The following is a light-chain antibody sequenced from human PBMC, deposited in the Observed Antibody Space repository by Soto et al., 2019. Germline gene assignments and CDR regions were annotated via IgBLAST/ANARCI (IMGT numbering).Light chain of an antibody. Sequence: EIVLTQSPGTLSLSPGDRATLSCRASQSVISDYLAWYQQKPGQAPRLLIYGASNRATGIPARFSGSGSGTDFTLTISSLEPEDFAVYYCQQRSNWPPITFGQGTRLEIK. CDR1: QSVISDY. CDR2: GAS. V-gene: IGKV3-11*01. J-gene: IGKJ5*01. CDR3: QQRSNWPPIT.